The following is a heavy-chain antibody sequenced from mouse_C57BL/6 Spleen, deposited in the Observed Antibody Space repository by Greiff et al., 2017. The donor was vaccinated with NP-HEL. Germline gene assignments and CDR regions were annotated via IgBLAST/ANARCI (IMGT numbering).Heavy chain of an antibody. D-gene: IGHD2-5*01. V-gene: IGHV1-5*01. CDR1: GYTFTSYW. Sequence: VQLQQSGTVLARPGASVKMSCKTSGYTFTSYWMHWVKQRPGQGLEWIGAIYPGNSDTSYNQKFKGKAKLTAVTSASTAYMELSSLTNEDSAVYYCTRASYYSNYEGFAYWGQGTLVTVSA. CDR3: TRASYYSNYEGFAY. J-gene: IGHJ3*01. CDR2: IYPGNSDT.